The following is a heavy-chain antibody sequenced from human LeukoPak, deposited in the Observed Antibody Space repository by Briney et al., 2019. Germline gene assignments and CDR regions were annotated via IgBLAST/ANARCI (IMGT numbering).Heavy chain of an antibody. CDR3: ATPGIAAAGNMVFDY. J-gene: IGHJ4*02. CDR2: IWYDGSNK. D-gene: IGHD6-13*01. Sequence: GRSLRLSCAASGFTFSSYGMHWVRQAPGKGLEWVAVIWYDGSNKYYADSVKGRFTISRDNSKNTLYLQMNSLRAEDTAVYYCATPGIAAAGNMVFDYWGQGTLVTVS. CDR1: GFTFSSYG. V-gene: IGHV3-33*08.